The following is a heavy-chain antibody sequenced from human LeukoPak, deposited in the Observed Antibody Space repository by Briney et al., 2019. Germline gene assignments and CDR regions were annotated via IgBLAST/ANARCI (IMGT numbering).Heavy chain of an antibody. CDR3: VKDLGSSIRNPTFDY. J-gene: IGHJ4*02. D-gene: IGHD2-2*01. Sequence: GGSLRLSCAASGFTFSSYWMSWVRQAPGKGLEWVANIKQDGSEKYYVDSVKGRFTISRDNAKNSLYLQMNSLRAEDTALYYCVKDLGSSIRNPTFDYWGQGTLVTVSS. CDR2: IKQDGSEK. CDR1: GFTFSSYW. V-gene: IGHV3-7*03.